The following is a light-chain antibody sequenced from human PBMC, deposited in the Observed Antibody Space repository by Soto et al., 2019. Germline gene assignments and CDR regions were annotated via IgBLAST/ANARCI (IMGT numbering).Light chain of an antibody. J-gene: IGKJ3*01. CDR3: QPYGTSAL. Sequence: EIVLTQSPGTLSLSPGERATLSCRASQSVSDMYLAWYQQKPGQAPRLLIYASNRATGIPDRFSGSGSGTDFTLTISRLEPEGFAVYYCQPYGTSALFGTGTKVEIK. CDR1: QSVSDMY. CDR2: AS. V-gene: IGKV3-20*01.